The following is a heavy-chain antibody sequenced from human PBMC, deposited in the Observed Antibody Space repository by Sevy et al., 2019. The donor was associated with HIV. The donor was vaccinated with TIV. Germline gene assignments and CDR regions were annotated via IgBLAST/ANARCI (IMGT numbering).Heavy chain of an antibody. CDR2: ISDSGGST. CDR3: VKGVYDFWSGRSDIFDI. J-gene: IGHJ3*02. Sequence: GGSLRLSCAASGFTFSTHTMSWVRQAPGKGLEWVSGISDSGGSTYYADSVKGRFSISKDNSKNTLYLQLNSLRVEDTAVHYCVKGVYDFWSGRSDIFDIWGQGTMVTVSS. V-gene: IGHV3-23*01. D-gene: IGHD3-3*01. CDR1: GFTFSTHT.